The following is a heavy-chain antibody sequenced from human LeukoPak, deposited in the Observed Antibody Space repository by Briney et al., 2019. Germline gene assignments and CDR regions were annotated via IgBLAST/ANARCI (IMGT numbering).Heavy chain of an antibody. CDR2: IYYSGST. Sequence: PSETLSLTCTVSGGSISSGDYYWSWIRQPPGKGLEWIGYIYYSGSTYYNPSLKSRVTISVDTSKNQFSLKLSSVTAADTAVYYCARARAVADFDYWGQGTLVTVSS. V-gene: IGHV4-30-4*01. D-gene: IGHD6-19*01. CDR3: ARARAVADFDY. J-gene: IGHJ4*02. CDR1: GGSISSGDYY.